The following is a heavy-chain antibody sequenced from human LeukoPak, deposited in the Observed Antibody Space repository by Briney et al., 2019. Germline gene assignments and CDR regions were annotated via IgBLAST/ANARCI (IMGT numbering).Heavy chain of an antibody. V-gene: IGHV1-24*01. CDR1: GYTLTELS. J-gene: IGHJ6*02. CDR2: FDPEDGET. Sequence: ASVKVSCKVSGYTLTELSMHWVRQAPGKGLEWMGGFDPEDGETIYAQKFQGRVTMTEDTSTDTAYMELSSLRSEDTAVYYCATPRGSYYYYYYGMDVWGQGTTVTVSS. CDR3: ATPRGSYYYYYYGMDV. D-gene: IGHD1-26*01.